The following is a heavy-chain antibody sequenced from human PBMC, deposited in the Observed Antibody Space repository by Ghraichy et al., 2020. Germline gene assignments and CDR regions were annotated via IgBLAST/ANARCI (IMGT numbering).Heavy chain of an antibody. V-gene: IGHV3-74*01. Sequence: GGSLRLSCAASGFTFSSYWMHWVRQAPGKGLVWVSRINPDGSSTSYADSVKGRFTISRDNAKNTLYLQMNSLRAEDTAVYYCARLSMADGVDYWGQGTLVTVSS. J-gene: IGHJ4*02. D-gene: IGHD6-6*01. CDR3: ARLSMADGVDY. CDR2: INPDGSST. CDR1: GFTFSSYW.